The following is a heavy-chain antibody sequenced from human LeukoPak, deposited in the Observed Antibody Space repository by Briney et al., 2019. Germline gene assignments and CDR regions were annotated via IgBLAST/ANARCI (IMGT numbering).Heavy chain of an antibody. D-gene: IGHD3-22*01. CDR1: GDSINSYW. CDR3: ARHPSYYDRIDY. J-gene: IGHJ4*01. Sequence: SETLSLTCTVSGDSINSYWWAWIRQPPGKGLEWIGYIHYSGTTNYNPSLKSRVTISLDTSRNQFSLKLSSVTAADTAVYYCARHPSYYDRIDYWGQGTLVTVSS. CDR2: IHYSGTT. V-gene: IGHV4-59*08.